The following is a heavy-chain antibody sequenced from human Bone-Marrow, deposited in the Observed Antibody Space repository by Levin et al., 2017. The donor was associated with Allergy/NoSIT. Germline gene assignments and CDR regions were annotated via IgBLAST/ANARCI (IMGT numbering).Heavy chain of an antibody. D-gene: IGHD3-16*01. J-gene: IGHJ6*03. CDR3: AREFDYYMDV. Sequence: GGSLRLSCTASGFTFSRHTINWVRQAPGKGLQWVATISSTGTHIFYADSMKGRFTISRDNAKNSLYLQMNSLRAEDSAVYYCAREFDYYMDVWGKGTTVIVSS. CDR1: GFTFSRHT. CDR2: ISSTGTHI. V-gene: IGHV3-21*01.